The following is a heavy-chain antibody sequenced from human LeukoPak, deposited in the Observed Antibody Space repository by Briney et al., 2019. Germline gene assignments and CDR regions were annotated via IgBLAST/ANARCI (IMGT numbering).Heavy chain of an antibody. Sequence: GSLRLSCAASGFTFSSYSMNWVRQPPGKGLEWIGEINHSGSTNYNPSLKSRVTISVDTSKNQFSLKLSSVTAADTAVYYCARHGRIVGATRPFDYWGQGTLVTVSS. J-gene: IGHJ4*02. CDR1: GFTFSSYS. V-gene: IGHV4-34*01. D-gene: IGHD1-26*01. CDR2: INHSGST. CDR3: ARHGRIVGATRPFDY.